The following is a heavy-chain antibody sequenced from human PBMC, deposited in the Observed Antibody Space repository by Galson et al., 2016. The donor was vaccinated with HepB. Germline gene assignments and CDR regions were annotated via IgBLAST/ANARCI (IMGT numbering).Heavy chain of an antibody. CDR1: GFTFSDYY. D-gene: IGHD1-26*01. V-gene: IGHV3-11*05. J-gene: IGHJ4*02. CDR2: ISPTGSYT. CDR3: VRAWEGWQSSGAQ. Sequence: SLRLSCAASGFTFSDYYMTWIRQAPGKGLDWVSYISPTGSYTNYADSVKGRFTVFRDNAKNSLFLQMNSLRPEDAAVYYCVRAWEGWQSSGAQWGQGTLVTGSS.